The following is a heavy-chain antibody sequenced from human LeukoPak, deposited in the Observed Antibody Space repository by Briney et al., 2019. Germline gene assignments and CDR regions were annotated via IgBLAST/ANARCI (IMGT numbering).Heavy chain of an antibody. J-gene: IGHJ4*02. V-gene: IGHV3-30*18. Sequence: GGSLRLPCAASGFTFSSYGMHWVRQAPGKGLEWVAVISYDGSNKYYADSVKGRFTISRDNSKNTLYLQMNSLRAEDTAVYYCAKDLGWFGELSGFPGSDWGQGTLVTVSS. CDR3: AKDLGWFGELSGFPGSD. CDR2: ISYDGSNK. CDR1: GFTFSSYG. D-gene: IGHD3-10*01.